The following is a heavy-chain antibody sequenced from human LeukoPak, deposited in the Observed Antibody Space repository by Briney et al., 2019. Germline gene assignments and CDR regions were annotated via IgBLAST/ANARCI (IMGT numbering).Heavy chain of an antibody. Sequence: SETLSLTCAVYGGSFSGYYWSWIRQPPGKGLEWIGEINHSGSTNYNPFLKSRVTISVDTSKNQFSLKLSSVTAADTAVYYCARHTTTAARFFDSWGQGTLVTVSS. V-gene: IGHV4-34*01. D-gene: IGHD6-6*01. CDR2: INHSGST. CDR1: GGSFSGYY. CDR3: ARHTTTAARFFDS. J-gene: IGHJ4*02.